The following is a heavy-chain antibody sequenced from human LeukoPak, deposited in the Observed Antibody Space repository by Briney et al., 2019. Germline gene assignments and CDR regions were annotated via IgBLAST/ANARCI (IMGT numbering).Heavy chain of an antibody. CDR2: IIPILGIA. J-gene: IGHJ6*02. V-gene: IGHV1-69*02. CDR1: GYTFTGYY. D-gene: IGHD4-17*01. CDR3: ASTDYGDYYYYGMDV. Sequence: ASVKVTCKASGYTFTGYYMHWVRQAPGQGLEWMGRIIPILGIANYAQKFQGRVTITADKSTSTAYMELSSLRSEDTAVYYCASTDYGDYYYYGMDVWGQGTTVTVSS.